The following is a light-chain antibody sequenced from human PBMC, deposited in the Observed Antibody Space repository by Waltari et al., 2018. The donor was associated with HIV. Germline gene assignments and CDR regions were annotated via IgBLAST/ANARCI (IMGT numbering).Light chain of an antibody. CDR3: QTWGTGIQDVI. Sequence: QLVLTQSPSASDSLGASVKLSCTLSSGHSHSAIARYQPKPQRGLRFPIKINSSGYHTRGDGIPDRFSGSNSGAERSLIIAILQSEDEADYYCQTWGTGIQDVIFGGGTRLTVL. CDR1: SGHSHSA. V-gene: IGLV4-69*01. CDR2: INSSGYH. J-gene: IGLJ2*01.